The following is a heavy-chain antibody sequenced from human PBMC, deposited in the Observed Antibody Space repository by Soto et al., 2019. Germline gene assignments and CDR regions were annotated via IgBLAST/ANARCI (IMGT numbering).Heavy chain of an antibody. CDR3: TRSPGPEGYDRWFDP. CDR2: IRSKAYGGTT. V-gene: IGHV3-49*03. CDR1: GFTFGDYA. J-gene: IGHJ5*02. D-gene: IGHD1-1*01. Sequence: PGGSLRLSCTASGFTFGDYAMSWFRQAPGKGLEWVGFIRSKAYGGTTEYAASVKGRFTISRDDSKNIAYLQMNSLKTDDTAVYYCTRSPGPEGYDRWFDPWGQGTLVTVSS.